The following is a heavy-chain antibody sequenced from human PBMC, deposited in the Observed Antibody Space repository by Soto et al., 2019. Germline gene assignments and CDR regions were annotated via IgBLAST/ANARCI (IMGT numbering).Heavy chain of an antibody. Sequence: GSLRLSCVASGFPFDSYGSHWVRRAPGKGLEWVATIGFAGNNKYYADSVKGRFTISRDNSKNTLYLHINSLKVDDTAMYYCARAHSTGWHHFDYWGPGTLVTVSS. J-gene: IGHJ4*02. V-gene: IGHV3-33*01. CDR1: GFPFDSYG. CDR2: IGFAGNNK. D-gene: IGHD6-19*01. CDR3: ARAHSTGWHHFDY.